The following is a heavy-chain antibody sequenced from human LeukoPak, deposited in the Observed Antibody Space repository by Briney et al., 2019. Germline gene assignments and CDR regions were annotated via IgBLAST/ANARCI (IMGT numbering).Heavy chain of an antibody. CDR2: INPNSGGT. Sequence: GASVKVSCKASGYTFTGYYMHWVRQAPGQGLEWMGWINPNSGGTNYAQKFQGRITLTRETSISTAYMELSSLRSDDTAVYYCARALYGGSGSYYNVFFDYWGQGTLVTISS. CDR1: GYTFTGYY. J-gene: IGHJ4*02. V-gene: IGHV1-2*02. D-gene: IGHD3-10*01. CDR3: ARALYGGSGSYYNVFFDY.